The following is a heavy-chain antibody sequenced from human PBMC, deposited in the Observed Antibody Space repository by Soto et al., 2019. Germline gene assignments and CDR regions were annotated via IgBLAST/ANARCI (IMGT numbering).Heavy chain of an antibody. CDR3: EGEPTTGSYGIDT. V-gene: IGHV3-48*03. CDR2: ISSSGAII. CDR1: GFTLRSYE. J-gene: IGHJ6*01. Sequence: GGSLRLSCTASGFTLRSYEMNWVRQAPGKGLEWVSYISSSGAIIYYADSVKGRFTISRDNAKNSLFLQMNSLRAEDTAVYYCEGEPTTGSYGIDTWGQGNKVTVSS. D-gene: IGHD4-17*01.